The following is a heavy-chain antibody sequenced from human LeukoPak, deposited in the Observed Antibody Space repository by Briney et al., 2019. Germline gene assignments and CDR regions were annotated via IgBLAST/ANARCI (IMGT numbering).Heavy chain of an antibody. J-gene: IGHJ4*02. D-gene: IGHD3-22*01. V-gene: IGHV3-30*19. CDR1: GFTFSSYG. CDR2: IWYDGSNK. Sequence: PGRSLRLSCAASGFTFSSYGMHWVRQAPGKGLEWVAVIWYDGSNKYYADSVKGRFTISRDNSKNTLYLQMNSLRAEDTAVYYCVQTYYYDSSGYSPYYFDYWGQGTLVTVSS. CDR3: VQTYYYDSSGYSPYYFDY.